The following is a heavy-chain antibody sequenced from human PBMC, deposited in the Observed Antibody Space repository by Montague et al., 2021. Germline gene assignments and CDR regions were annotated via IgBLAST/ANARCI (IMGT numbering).Heavy chain of an antibody. Sequence: SLRLSCPASGFTISSWAMSWVRQAPGKGLECVSIINASGGKTHYADSVTGRFTISRDRSKNTLHLQMDSLRVEDTAVYYCANFRQSVEMDVWGQGTRVTVSS. CDR1: GFTISSWA. CDR3: ANFRQSVEMDV. V-gene: IGHV3-23*01. CDR2: INASGGKT. J-gene: IGHJ6*02. D-gene: IGHD3-3*01.